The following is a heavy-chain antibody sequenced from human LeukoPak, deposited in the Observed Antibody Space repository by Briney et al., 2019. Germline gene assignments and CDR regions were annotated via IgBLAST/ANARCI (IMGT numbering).Heavy chain of an antibody. V-gene: IGHV1-46*01. CDR3: ARLNPTGGPYSNRAEYYGMDV. J-gene: IGHJ6*02. D-gene: IGHD2-8*02. CDR1: GYTFTSYY. Sequence: ASVKVSCKASGYTFTSYYMHWVRQAPGQGLEWMGIINPSGGSTSYAQKFQGRVTMTRDTSTSTVYMELSSLRSEDTAVYYCARLNPTGGPYSNRAEYYGMDVWGQGTTVTVSS. CDR2: INPSGGST.